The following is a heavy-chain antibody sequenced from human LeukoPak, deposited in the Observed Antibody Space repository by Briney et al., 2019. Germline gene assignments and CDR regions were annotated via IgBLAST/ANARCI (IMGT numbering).Heavy chain of an antibody. CDR2: ISSSSTYI. J-gene: IGHJ4*02. D-gene: IGHD3-22*01. Sequence: PGGSLRLSCAASGFTFSIYSINWVRQAPGKGLEWVSSISSSSTYIYYADSVKGRFTISRDNVNNSLYLQMNSLRAEDTAIYYCARDSSISSWRDYDPLLDYWGQGTLVTVSS. CDR1: GFTFSIYS. V-gene: IGHV3-21*01. CDR3: ARDSSISSWRDYDPLLDY.